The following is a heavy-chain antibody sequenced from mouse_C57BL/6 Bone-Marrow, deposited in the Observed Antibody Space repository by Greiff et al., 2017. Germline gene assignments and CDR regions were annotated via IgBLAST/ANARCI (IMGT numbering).Heavy chain of an antibody. CDR1: GFNIKDYY. D-gene: IGHD1-1*01. CDR2: IDPEDGET. Sequence: VQLQQSGAELVKPGASVKLSCTASGFNIKDYYIHWVKQRTEQGLEWIGRIDPEDGETNYDPKFQDKATITADTSSNTAYLQLSSLTSEDTAVYYFTRSLMYYGTNYGGQGTTLTVSS. CDR3: TRSLMYYGTNY. J-gene: IGHJ2*01. V-gene: IGHV14-2*01.